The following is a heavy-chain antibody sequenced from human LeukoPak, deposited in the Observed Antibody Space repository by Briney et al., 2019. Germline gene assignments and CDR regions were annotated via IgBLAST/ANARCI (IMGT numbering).Heavy chain of an antibody. CDR3: ARAETTGIQVWLPVHN. V-gene: IGHV3-21*04. CDR1: GFTFSSYS. J-gene: IGHJ4*02. Sequence: GGSLRLSCAASGFTFSSYSMNWVRQAPGKGLEWVSSISSSSSYIYYADSVKGRFTISRDNAKNSLYLRMNSLRAEDTASYYCARAETTGIQVWLPVHNWGQGTLVTVSS. D-gene: IGHD5-18*01. CDR2: ISSSSSYI.